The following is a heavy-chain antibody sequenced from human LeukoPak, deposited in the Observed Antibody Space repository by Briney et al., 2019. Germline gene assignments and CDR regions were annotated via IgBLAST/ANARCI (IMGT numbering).Heavy chain of an antibody. Sequence: SETLSLTCAVYGGSLSGYYWSWIRQPPGKGLEWIGEINHSGSTNYNPSLKSRVTISVDTSKNQFSLKLSSVTAADTAVYYCARGRVGATDFDYWGQGTLVTVSS. CDR3: ARGRVGATDFDY. V-gene: IGHV4-34*01. CDR1: GGSLSGYY. CDR2: INHSGST. D-gene: IGHD1-26*01. J-gene: IGHJ4*02.